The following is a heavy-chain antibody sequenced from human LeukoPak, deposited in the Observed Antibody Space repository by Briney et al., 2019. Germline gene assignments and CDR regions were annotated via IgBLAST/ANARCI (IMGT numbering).Heavy chain of an antibody. CDR3: AGGRHSSSCDY. CDR1: GFTFSSYA. CDR2: ISYDGSNK. Sequence: PGGSLRLSCAASGFTFSSYAMHWVRQAPGKGLEWVAVISYDGSNKYYADSVKGRFTISRDNSKNTLYLQMNSLRAEDTAVYYCAGGRHSSSCDYWGQGTLVTVSS. J-gene: IGHJ4*02. V-gene: IGHV3-30*01. D-gene: IGHD6-13*01.